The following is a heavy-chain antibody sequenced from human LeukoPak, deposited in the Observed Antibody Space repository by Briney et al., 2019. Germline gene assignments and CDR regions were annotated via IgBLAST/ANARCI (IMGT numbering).Heavy chain of an antibody. CDR2: INPNSGGT. Sequence: ASVKVSCKASGYTFTGYYMHWVRQAPGQGLEWMGWINPNSGGTNYAQKFQGRVTMTEDTSTDTAYMELSSLRSEDTAVYYCATEVVVVPAAIGWFDPWGQGTLVTVSS. CDR3: ATEVVVVPAAIGWFDP. V-gene: IGHV1-2*02. J-gene: IGHJ5*02. D-gene: IGHD2-2*01. CDR1: GYTFTGYY.